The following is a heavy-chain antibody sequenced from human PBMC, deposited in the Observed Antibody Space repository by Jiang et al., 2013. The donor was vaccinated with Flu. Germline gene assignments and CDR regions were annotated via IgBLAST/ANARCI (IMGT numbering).Heavy chain of an antibody. Sequence: SCKASGGTFSSYTISWVRQAPGQGLEWMGRIIPILGIANYAQKFQGRVTITADKSTSTAYMELSSLRSEDTAVYYCARSLVATIEIDYWGQGTLVTVSS. J-gene: IGHJ4*02. CDR3: ARSLVATIEIDY. CDR2: IIPILGIA. CDR1: GGTFSSYT. D-gene: IGHD5-12*01. V-gene: IGHV1-69*02.